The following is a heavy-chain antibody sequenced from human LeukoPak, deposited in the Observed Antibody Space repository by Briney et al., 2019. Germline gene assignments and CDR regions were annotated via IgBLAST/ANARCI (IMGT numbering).Heavy chain of an antibody. CDR1: GGSISSSNW. Sequence: SGTLSLTCAVSGGSISSSNWWSWVRQPPGKGLEWIGEIYHSGSTNYNPSLKSRVTISVDKSKNQFSLKLSSVTAADTAVYYCARESTTYYDILTGYSAARCYFDYWGQGTLVTLSS. J-gene: IGHJ4*02. V-gene: IGHV4-4*02. CDR2: IYHSGST. D-gene: IGHD3-9*01. CDR3: ARESTTYYDILTGYSAARCYFDY.